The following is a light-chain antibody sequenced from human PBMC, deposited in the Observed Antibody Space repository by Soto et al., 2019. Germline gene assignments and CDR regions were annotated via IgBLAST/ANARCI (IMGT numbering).Light chain of an antibody. J-gene: IGKJ4*01. CDR3: QHLNSYPLT. V-gene: IGKV1-9*01. Sequence: DIQLTQSPSSLSASVGDRVTITCRASQGISSYLAWYQQKPGKAPKVLIYAASTLQSGVLSRFSGSGSGTEFTLTISSLQPEDFATYYCQHLNSYPLTFGGGTKVEVK. CDR1: QGISSY. CDR2: AAS.